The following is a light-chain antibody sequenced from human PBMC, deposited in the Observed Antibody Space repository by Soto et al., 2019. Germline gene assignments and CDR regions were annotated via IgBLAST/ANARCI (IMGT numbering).Light chain of an antibody. CDR2: DNN. Sequence: QSVLTQPPSVSAAPGQKVTISCSGSTSNIENNYVSWYQQLPRTAPKLLIYDNNKRPSGIPDRFSGFKSGTSATLGITGLQTGDEAIYYCGTWDSSLSAGVVFGGGTKLTVL. CDR3: GTWDSSLSAGVV. CDR1: TSNIENNY. J-gene: IGLJ2*01. V-gene: IGLV1-51*01.